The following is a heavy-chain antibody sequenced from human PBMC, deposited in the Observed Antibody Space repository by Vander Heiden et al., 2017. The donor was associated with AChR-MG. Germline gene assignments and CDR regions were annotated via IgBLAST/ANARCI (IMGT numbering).Heavy chain of an antibody. D-gene: IGHD3-10*01. CDR1: GFTFSSSA. CDR2: ISDDGSNK. Sequence: QVQLVESGGGVVQPGRSLRLSCAASGFTFSSSAMHWVRQAPGKGLEWVAVISDDGSNKYYADSVKGRFTISRDNSKNTLYLQMNSLRAEDTAVYYCARDPGGYWGQGTLVTVSS. V-gene: IGHV3-30-3*01. J-gene: IGHJ4*02. CDR3: ARDPGGY.